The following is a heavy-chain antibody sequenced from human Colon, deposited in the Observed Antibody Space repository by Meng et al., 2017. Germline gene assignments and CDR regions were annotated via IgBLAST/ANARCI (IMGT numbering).Heavy chain of an antibody. J-gene: IGHJ6*02. D-gene: IGHD3-10*01. CDR2: IYTSGST. CDR3: ARDRVELLWSGEPSRGGMDV. Sequence: SETLSLTCTVSGGSISSGSYYWSWIRQPAGKGLEWIGRIYTSGSTNYNPSLKSRVTISVDTSKNQFSLKLSSVTAADTAVYYCARDRVELLWSGEPSRGGMDVWGQGTTVTVSS. CDR1: GGSISSGSYY. V-gene: IGHV4-61*02.